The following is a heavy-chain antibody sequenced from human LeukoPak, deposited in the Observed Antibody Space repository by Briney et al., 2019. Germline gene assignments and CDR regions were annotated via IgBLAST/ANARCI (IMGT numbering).Heavy chain of an antibody. J-gene: IGHJ4*02. V-gene: IGHV3-48*04. Sequence: GGSLRLSCAASGFTFSSYSMNWVRQAPGKGLEWVSYISSSSSTIYYADSVKGRFTISGDNAKNSLYLQMNSLRAEDTAVYYCARDGNTVTYDYWGQGTLVTVSS. CDR2: ISSSSSTI. CDR3: ARDGNTVTYDY. CDR1: GFTFSSYS. D-gene: IGHD4-17*01.